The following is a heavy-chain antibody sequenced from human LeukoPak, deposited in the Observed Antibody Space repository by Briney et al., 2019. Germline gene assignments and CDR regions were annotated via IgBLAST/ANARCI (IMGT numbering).Heavy chain of an antibody. V-gene: IGHV1-2*02. J-gene: IGHJ6*03. Sequence: ASVKVSCKXSGYTFTGYYMHWVRQAPGQGLEWMGWINPNSGGTNYSQKFKGRVTMTRDTSISTAYMELSRLRSDDTAVYYCAGVRDYDSSGYHPMDVWGRGTTVTVSS. CDR1: GYTFTGYY. CDR2: INPNSGGT. D-gene: IGHD3-22*01. CDR3: AGVRDYDSSGYHPMDV.